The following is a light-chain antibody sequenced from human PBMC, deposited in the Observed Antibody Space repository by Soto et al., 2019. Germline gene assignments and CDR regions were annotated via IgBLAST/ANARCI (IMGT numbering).Light chain of an antibody. CDR2: EVN. CDR1: SSDVGAYIY. V-gene: IGLV2-14*03. CDR3: SAYSDIDTKV. Sequence: QSALTQPASVSGSPGQSITISCGGTSSDVGAYIYVSWYQQFPGKAPKLILYEVNNRPSGVSNRFSGSKSDTTASLTISGLQPEDEADYYCSAYSDIDTKVFGIGTKVTVL. J-gene: IGLJ1*01.